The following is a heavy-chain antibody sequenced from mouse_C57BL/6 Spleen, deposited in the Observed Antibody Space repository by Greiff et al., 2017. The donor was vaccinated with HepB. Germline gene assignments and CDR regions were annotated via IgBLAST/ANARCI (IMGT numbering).Heavy chain of an antibody. J-gene: IGHJ1*03. CDR3: ARAPYYYGSSYRYFDV. D-gene: IGHD1-1*01. CDR1: GFTFSDYG. Sequence: DVKLVESGGGLVKPGGSLKLSCAASGFTFSDYGMHWVRQAPEKGLEWVAYISSGSSTIYYADTVKGRFTISRDNAKNTLFLQMTSLRSEDTAMYYCARAPYYYGSSYRYFDVWGTGTTVTVSS. CDR2: ISSGSSTI. V-gene: IGHV5-17*01.